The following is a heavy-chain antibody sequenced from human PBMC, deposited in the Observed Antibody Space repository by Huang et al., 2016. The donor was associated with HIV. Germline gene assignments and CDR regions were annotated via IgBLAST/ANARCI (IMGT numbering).Heavy chain of an antibody. D-gene: IGHD3-22*01. CDR3: TTHLDYYDSSGYYFGNY. Sequence: EVQLVESGGGLVKPGGSLRLSCAASGFSFSKAWMGWVRQEPGRGLGGVGRIKSKADGGTKDATAPVKGRFTISRDDSRNTLYLQMNSLKTEDTAVYYCTTHLDYYDSSGYYFGNYWGQGTLVTVSS. J-gene: IGHJ4*02. V-gene: IGHV3-15*01. CDR1: GFSFSKAW. CDR2: IKSKADGGTK.